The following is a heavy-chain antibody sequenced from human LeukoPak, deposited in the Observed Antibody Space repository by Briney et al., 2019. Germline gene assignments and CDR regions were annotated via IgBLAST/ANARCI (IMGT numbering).Heavy chain of an antibody. Sequence: PSETLSLTCTVSGGSISRYYWSWIRQPPGKGLEWIGEINHSGSTNYNPSLKSRVTISVDTSKNQFSLKLSSVTAADTAVYYCARGPNYGGNSKDFDYWGQGTLVTVSS. CDR1: GGSISRYY. CDR3: ARGPNYGGNSKDFDY. V-gene: IGHV4-34*01. CDR2: INHSGST. D-gene: IGHD4-23*01. J-gene: IGHJ4*02.